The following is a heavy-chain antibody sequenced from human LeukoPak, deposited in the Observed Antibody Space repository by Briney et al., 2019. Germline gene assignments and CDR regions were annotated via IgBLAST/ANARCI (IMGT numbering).Heavy chain of an antibody. CDR2: INPNSGGT. CDR3: AKGSSSSPDY. D-gene: IGHD6-13*01. CDR1: GYTFTGYY. V-gene: IGHV1-2*06. J-gene: IGHJ4*02. Sequence: GASVKVSCKASGYTFTGYYMHWVRQAPGQGLEWMGRINPNSGGTNYAQKFQGRVTMTRDTSISTAYMELSSLRSEDTAVYYCAKGSSSSPDYWGQGTLVTVSS.